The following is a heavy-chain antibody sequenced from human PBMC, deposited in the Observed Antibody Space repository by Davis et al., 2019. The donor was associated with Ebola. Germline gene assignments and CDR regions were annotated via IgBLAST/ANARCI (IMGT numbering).Heavy chain of an antibody. CDR2: ISYDGSNK. J-gene: IGHJ4*02. Sequence: PGGSLRLSCTASGFTFDDYGISWVRQAPGKGLEWVAVISYDGSNKYYVDSVKGRFTISRDNSKNTLYLQMNSLRAEDTAVYYCARKGGDYGDYDPLWGQGTLVTVSS. D-gene: IGHD4-17*01. V-gene: IGHV3-30*03. CDR3: ARKGGDYGDYDPL. CDR1: GFTFDDYG.